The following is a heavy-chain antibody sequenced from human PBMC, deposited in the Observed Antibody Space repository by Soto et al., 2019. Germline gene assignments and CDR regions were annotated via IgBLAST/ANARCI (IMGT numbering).Heavy chain of an antibody. V-gene: IGHV5-51*01. CDR2: IFTRDSET. CDR1: GHLFNNHW. J-gene: IGHJ4*02. CDR3: SGYGGFDL. D-gene: IGHD3-3*01. Sequence: GESLKISCKGPGHLFNNHWIGWVRQTPGKGLEWMGLIFTRDSETKTSPSFQGHVSFSVDNSINTVYLQWTSLKTTDTGIYFWSGYGGFDLWGRGTLVTVSS.